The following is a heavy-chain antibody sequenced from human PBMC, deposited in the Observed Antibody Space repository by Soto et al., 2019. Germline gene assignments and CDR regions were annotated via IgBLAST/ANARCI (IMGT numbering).Heavy chain of an antibody. V-gene: IGHV5-10-1*01. CDR2: IDPSDSYT. Sequence: PGESLKISCKGSGYSFTSYWISWVRQMPGKGLERMGRIDPSDSYTNYSPSFQGHVTISADKSISTAYLQWSSLKASDTAMYYCAGRGSWGPGSYSSSALCYFGMDVGGQGTTVTVSS. CDR3: AGRGSWGPGSYSSSALCYFGMDV. CDR1: GYSFTSYW. J-gene: IGHJ6*02. D-gene: IGHD6-6*01.